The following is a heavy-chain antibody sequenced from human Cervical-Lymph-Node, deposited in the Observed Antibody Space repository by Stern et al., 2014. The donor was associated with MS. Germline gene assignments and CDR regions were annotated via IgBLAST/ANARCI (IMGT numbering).Heavy chain of an antibody. D-gene: IGHD1-1*01. Sequence: QVQLVQWGAGLLRPSETLSLTCAVHGASFTDNYWSWIRQTPGKGLEWIGEINHSGKTHHNPSLMSRVTLSVDTSKTQFPLKLNSVTAADTAVYYCARERKVERSARVFVSFDVWGQGTLLTVSS. CDR2: INHSGKT. J-gene: IGHJ3*01. CDR1: GASFTDNY. CDR3: ARERKVERSARVFVSFDV. V-gene: IGHV4-34*01.